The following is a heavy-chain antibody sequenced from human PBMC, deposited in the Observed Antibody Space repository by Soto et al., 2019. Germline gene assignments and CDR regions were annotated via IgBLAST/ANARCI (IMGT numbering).Heavy chain of an antibody. V-gene: IGHV1-46*01. D-gene: IGHD3-10*01. CDR2: INPSGGST. Sequence: QVQLVQSGAEVKKPGASVKVSCKASGYTFTSYYMHWVRQAPGQGLEWMGIINPSGGSTSYAQKLQGRVTMTRDTSTSTVYMELSSMRSEDTAVYYCARGITMVRFDYWGQGTLVTVSS. CDR3: ARGITMVRFDY. CDR1: GYTFTSYY. J-gene: IGHJ4*02.